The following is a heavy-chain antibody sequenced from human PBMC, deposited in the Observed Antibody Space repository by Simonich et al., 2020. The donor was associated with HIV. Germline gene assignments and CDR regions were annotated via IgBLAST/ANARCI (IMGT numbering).Heavy chain of an antibody. V-gene: IGHV4-38-2*02. Sequence: QVQLQESGPGLVKPSETLSLTCAVSGYSISSGYYWGWIRQPPGKGLEWIGSIYHSGSTYYNPSLKSRGTISVDTSKTPFTLKLSSVTAADTAVYYCARDYYDSSGDNHFDPWGQGTLVTVSS. CDR3: ARDYYDSSGDNHFDP. CDR1: GYSISSGYY. CDR2: IYHSGST. J-gene: IGHJ5*02. D-gene: IGHD3-22*01.